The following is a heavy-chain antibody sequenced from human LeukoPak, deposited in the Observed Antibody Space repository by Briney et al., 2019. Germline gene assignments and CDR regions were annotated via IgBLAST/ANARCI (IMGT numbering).Heavy chain of an antibody. J-gene: IGHJ4*02. V-gene: IGHV1-2*02. D-gene: IGHD3-10*01. Sequence: GASVTVSFTSSTYTFTDNSIHWVRQAPGQGPQRMGWINPNSGDTHYARNFQDRVTMTRDTSVSTAYMEQASLRSDDTARYYCARENSFGSGSYIFDSWGQGTLVTVSS. CDR1: TYTFTDNS. CDR3: ARENSFGSGSYIFDS. CDR2: INPNSGDT.